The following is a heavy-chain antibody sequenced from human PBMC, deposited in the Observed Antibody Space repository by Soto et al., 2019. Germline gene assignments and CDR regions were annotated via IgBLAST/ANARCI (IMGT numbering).Heavy chain of an antibody. CDR2: ISGSGGST. V-gene: IGHV3-23*01. J-gene: IGHJ3*02. Sequence: PGGSLRLSCAASGFTFDDYGMSWVRQAPGKGLEWVSGISGSGGSTYYADSVKGRFTISRDNSKNTLYLQMNSLRAEDTAVNYCAKDRKGYYDFWSGYSIGAAFDIWGQGTMVTVSS. CDR3: AKDRKGYYDFWSGYSIGAAFDI. CDR1: GFTFDDYG. D-gene: IGHD3-3*01.